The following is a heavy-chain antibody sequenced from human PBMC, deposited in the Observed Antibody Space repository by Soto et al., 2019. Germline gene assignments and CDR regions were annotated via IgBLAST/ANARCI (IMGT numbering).Heavy chain of an antibody. CDR1: GFTFSSYA. V-gene: IGHV3-23*01. Sequence: GGSLRLSCAASGFTFSSYAMSWVRQAPGKGLEWVSAISGSGGSTYYADSVKGRFTISRDNSKNTLYLQMNSLRAEDTAVYYCAKDPPYSSGWYRENWFDPWGQGTLVTVSS. J-gene: IGHJ5*02. CDR2: ISGSGGST. D-gene: IGHD6-19*01. CDR3: AKDPPYSSGWYRENWFDP.